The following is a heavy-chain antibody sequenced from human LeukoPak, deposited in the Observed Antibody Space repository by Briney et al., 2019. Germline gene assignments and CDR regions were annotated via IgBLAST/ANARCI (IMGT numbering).Heavy chain of an antibody. J-gene: IGHJ4*02. CDR3: ARGAASSGRYYFDY. Sequence: GGSLRLSCAASGFTFSSYSMNWVRQAPGKGLEWVANIKLDGSEQYYVDSVKGRFTISRDNAKNSMYLQMNSLRAEDTALYYCARGAASSGRYYFDYWGQGTLVTVSS. CDR1: GFTFSSYS. CDR2: IKLDGSEQ. V-gene: IGHV3-7*01. D-gene: IGHD3-22*01.